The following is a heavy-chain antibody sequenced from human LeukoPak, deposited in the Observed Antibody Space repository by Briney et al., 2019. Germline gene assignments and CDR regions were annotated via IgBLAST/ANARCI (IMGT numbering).Heavy chain of an antibody. V-gene: IGHV1-46*01. D-gene: IGHD2-15*01. CDR3: AREGSQNIVVVVAATGGFDY. J-gene: IGHJ4*02. CDR1: GYTFTSYY. Sequence: ASVKVSCKASGYTFTSYYMHWVRQAPGQGLEWMGIINPSGGSTSYAQKFQGRVTMTRDTSTSTVYMELSSLRSEDTAVYYCAREGSQNIVVVVAATGGFDYWGQGTLVTVSS. CDR2: INPSGGST.